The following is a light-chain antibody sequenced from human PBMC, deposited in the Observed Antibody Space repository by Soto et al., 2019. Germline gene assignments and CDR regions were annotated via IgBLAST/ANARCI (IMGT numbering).Light chain of an antibody. CDR1: QDIRYY. CDR2: DAS. V-gene: IGKV1-33*01. Sequence: IQMTQSPSSLSASVGDRVTITCQASQDIRYYLNWFQQKPGKAPKVLIYDASRLETGVPSRFSGSGSGTQFTLTISSLQPDDFATYYCQQYNDFYSLGQGTKVDIK. J-gene: IGKJ2*01. CDR3: QQYNDFYS.